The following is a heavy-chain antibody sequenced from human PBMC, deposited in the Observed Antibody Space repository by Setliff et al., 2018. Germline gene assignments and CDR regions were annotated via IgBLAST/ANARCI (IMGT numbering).Heavy chain of an antibody. V-gene: IGHV3-15*01. CDR3: ARVYAYSYGFDS. CDR2: IKSNVDFGTT. CDR1: GFTFSNAW. J-gene: IGHJ4*02. Sequence: TGGSLRLSCAASGFTFSNAWMSWVRQAPGKGLEWVGRIKSNVDFGTTDYAAPVKGRFTISRDDSRNTLYLQMNSLRAEDTAVYYCARVYAYSYGFDSWGQGTQVTVSS. D-gene: IGHD5-18*01.